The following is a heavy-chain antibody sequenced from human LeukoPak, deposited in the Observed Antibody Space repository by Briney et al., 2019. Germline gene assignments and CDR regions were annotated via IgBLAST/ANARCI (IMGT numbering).Heavy chain of an antibody. CDR1: GFTFSSYG. Sequence: GGSLRLSCAASGFTFSSYGMHWVRQAPGKGLEWVAVISYDGSNKYYADSVKGRFTISRDNSKNTLYLQMNSLRAEDTAVYYCAKDVWPYCSSTSCYPNWFDPWGQGTLVTVSS. CDR2: ISYDGSNK. CDR3: AKDVWPYCSSTSCYPNWFDP. V-gene: IGHV3-30*18. D-gene: IGHD2-2*01. J-gene: IGHJ5*02.